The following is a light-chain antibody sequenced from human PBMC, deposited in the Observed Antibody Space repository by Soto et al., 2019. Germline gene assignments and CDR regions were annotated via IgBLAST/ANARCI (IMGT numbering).Light chain of an antibody. V-gene: IGLV2-8*01. CDR3: SSYAGSNILV. CDR1: SSDVGGYDY. CDR2: EVS. Sequence: SVLTQPPSASGSPGQSVTISCTGTSSDVGGYDYVSWYQQHPGKAPKLMIYEVSKRPSGVPDRFSGSKSGNTASLTVSGLQAEDEADYYCSSYAGSNILVFGGGTKVTVL. J-gene: IGLJ2*01.